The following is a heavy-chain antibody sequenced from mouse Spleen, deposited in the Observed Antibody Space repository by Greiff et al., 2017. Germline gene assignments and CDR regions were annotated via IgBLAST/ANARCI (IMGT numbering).Heavy chain of an antibody. CDR3: TRPVVARRDWYVDV. J-gene: IGHJ1*01. D-gene: IGHD1-1*01. CDR2: IDPETGGT. CDR1: GYTFTDYE. V-gene: IGHV1-15*01. Sequence: VQLQQSGAELVRPGASVTLSCKASGYTFTDYEMHWVKQTPVHGLEWIGAIDPETGGTAYNQKFKGKATLTADKSSSTAYMELRSLTSEDSAVYYWTRPVVARRDWYVDVWGAGTTVTVSS.